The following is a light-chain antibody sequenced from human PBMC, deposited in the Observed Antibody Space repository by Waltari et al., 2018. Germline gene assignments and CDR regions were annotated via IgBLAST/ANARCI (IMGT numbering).Light chain of an antibody. Sequence: QSALTQPASVSGSPGQSITISCTGTSSDVGSYNLVSWYQHHPGKAPKLMIYEVSKRPSGVADPVSGSRSGNTASLTISGLQAEDEADYYCCSYAGSSTFERVFGGGTKLTVL. CDR2: EVS. CDR1: SSDVGSYNL. J-gene: IGLJ3*02. CDR3: CSYAGSSTFERV. V-gene: IGLV2-23*02.